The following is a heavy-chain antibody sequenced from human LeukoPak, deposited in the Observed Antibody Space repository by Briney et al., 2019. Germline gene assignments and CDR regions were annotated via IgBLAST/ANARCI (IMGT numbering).Heavy chain of an antibody. CDR1: GGSISSYY. V-gene: IGHV4-30-4*08. Sequence: SETLSLTCTVSGGSISSYYWSWIRKPPGKGQEWIGYIYYSGSTYYNPSLKSRVTISVDASKNQFSLKLSSVTAADTAVYYCAREWSDIVVVPAAMPAFDIWGQGTMVTVSS. D-gene: IGHD2-2*01. CDR2: IYYSGST. CDR3: AREWSDIVVVPAAMPAFDI. J-gene: IGHJ3*02.